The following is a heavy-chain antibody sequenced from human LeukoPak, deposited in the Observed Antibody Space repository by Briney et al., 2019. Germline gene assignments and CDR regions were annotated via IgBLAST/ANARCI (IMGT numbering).Heavy chain of an antibody. CDR3: ARDLASGWYSNFDY. CDR2: INPNSGGT. D-gene: IGHD6-19*01. Sequence: ASVKVSCKASGYTFTGYYMHWVRQAPGQGLEWMGWINPNSGGTNYAQKFQGRVTMTRDTSISTAYMELSRLRSDDTAVYYCARDLASGWYSNFDYWGQGTLVTASS. CDR1: GYTFTGYY. J-gene: IGHJ4*02. V-gene: IGHV1-2*02.